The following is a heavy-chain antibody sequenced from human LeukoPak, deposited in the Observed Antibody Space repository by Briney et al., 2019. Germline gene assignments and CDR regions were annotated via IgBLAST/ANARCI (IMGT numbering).Heavy chain of an antibody. CDR1: GYSFTSSW. CDR3: ARHATPGGV. J-gene: IGHJ4*02. CDR2: IFPSESDT. D-gene: IGHD3-10*01. V-gene: IGHV5-51*01. Sequence: GESLKISCKGSGYSFTSSWIGWVRQMPGKGLEWMGIIFPSESDTRYSPSFQGQVTISADKSITTAYLQWSSLRASDSAMYYCARHATPGGVWGQGTLVTVSS.